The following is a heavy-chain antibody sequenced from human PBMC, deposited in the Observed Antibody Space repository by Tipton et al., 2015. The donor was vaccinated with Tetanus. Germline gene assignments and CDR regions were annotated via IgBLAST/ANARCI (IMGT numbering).Heavy chain of an antibody. CDR2: ISPYNGNT. Sequence: QLVQSGAEVKKPGASVKVSCKASGYTFTRYGIAWVRQAPGQGLEWVGWISPYNGNTNYGQKFQGRVTMTTETSTSTAYMELRGPRSDDTAVYFCARDYSIPYYFDNWGQGTRVIVSS. CDR1: GYTFTRYG. V-gene: IGHV1-18*01. CDR3: ARDYSIPYYFDN. J-gene: IGHJ4*02. D-gene: IGHD4-11*01.